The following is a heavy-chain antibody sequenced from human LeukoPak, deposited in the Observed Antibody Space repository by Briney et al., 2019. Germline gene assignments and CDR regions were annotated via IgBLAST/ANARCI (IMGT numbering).Heavy chain of an antibody. V-gene: IGHV4-59*01. Sequence: SETLSLTCTVSGGSISNYYWSWIRQPPGKGLEWIGYIYYSGSTNYNPSLKSRVTISVDTSKNQFSLKLSSVTAADTAVYYCARYSSGWSFFDYWGQGTLVTVSS. CDR1: GGSISNYY. CDR3: ARYSSGWSFFDY. J-gene: IGHJ4*02. CDR2: IYYSGST. D-gene: IGHD6-19*01.